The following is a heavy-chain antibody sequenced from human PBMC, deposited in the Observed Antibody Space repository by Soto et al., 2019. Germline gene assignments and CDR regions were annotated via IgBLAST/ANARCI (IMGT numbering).Heavy chain of an antibody. CDR3: ARVRLELHFDAFDI. D-gene: IGHD1-7*01. J-gene: IGHJ3*02. Sequence: QVQLVESGGGVVQPGRSLRLSCAASGFTFSSYGMHWVRQAPGKGLEWVAVIWYDGSNKYYADSVKGRFTISRDNAKNSLYLQMNSLRAEDTAVYYCARVRLELHFDAFDIWGQGTMVTVSS. CDR2: IWYDGSNK. CDR1: GFTFSSYG. V-gene: IGHV3-33*01.